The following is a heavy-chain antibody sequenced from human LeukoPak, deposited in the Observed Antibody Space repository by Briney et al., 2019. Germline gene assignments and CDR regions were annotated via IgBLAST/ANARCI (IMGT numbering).Heavy chain of an antibody. Sequence: SETLSLTCAVYGGSFSGYYWSWIRQPPGKGLEWIGEINHSGSANYNPSLKSRVTISVDTSKNQFSLKLSSVTAADTAVYYCAGWGHAFDYWGQGTLVTVSS. CDR2: INHSGSA. CDR1: GGSFSGYY. J-gene: IGHJ4*02. D-gene: IGHD3-16*01. V-gene: IGHV4-34*01. CDR3: AGWGHAFDY.